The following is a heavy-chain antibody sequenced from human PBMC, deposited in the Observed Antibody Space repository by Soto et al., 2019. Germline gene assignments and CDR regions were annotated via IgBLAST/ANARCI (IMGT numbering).Heavy chain of an antibody. D-gene: IGHD5-18*01. CDR2: IYYSGST. CDR1: GGSISSYH. CDR3: ARGYTAMPGYYYYYYMDV. V-gene: IGHV4-59*08. J-gene: IGHJ6*03. Sequence: SETLSLTCTVSGGSISSYHWSWIRQPPGKGLEWIGYIYYSGSTNYNPSLKSRVTISVDTSKNQFSLKLSSVTAADTAVYYCARGYTAMPGYYYYYYMDVWGKGTTVTVSS.